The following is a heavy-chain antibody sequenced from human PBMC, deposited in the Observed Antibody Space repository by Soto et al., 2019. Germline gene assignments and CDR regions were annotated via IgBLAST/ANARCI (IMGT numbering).Heavy chain of an antibody. CDR1: GYTFTSYG. V-gene: IGHV1-18*01. D-gene: IGHD5-18*01. Sequence: ASVKVSCKASGYTFTSYGISWVRQAPGQGLEWMGWISAYNGNTNYAQKLQGRVTMTTDTSTSTAYMGLRSLRSDDTAVYYCATASGYSYGLNWFDPWGQGTLVTVSS. J-gene: IGHJ5*02. CDR3: ATASGYSYGLNWFDP. CDR2: ISAYNGNT.